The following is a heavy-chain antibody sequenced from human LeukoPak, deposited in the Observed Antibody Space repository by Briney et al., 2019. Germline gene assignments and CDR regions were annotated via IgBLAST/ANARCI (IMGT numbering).Heavy chain of an antibody. V-gene: IGHV3-74*01. Sequence: GGSLRLSCAASGFTFSSYWMHWVRQAPGKGLVWVSRINGDGSSTTYADSVKGRFTISRDNSKNTLYLQMNSLRAEDTAVYYCSRTIAAAGQFDCWGLGTLVTVSS. D-gene: IGHD6-13*01. J-gene: IGHJ4*02. CDR3: SRTIAAAGQFDC. CDR1: GFTFSSYW. CDR2: INGDGSST.